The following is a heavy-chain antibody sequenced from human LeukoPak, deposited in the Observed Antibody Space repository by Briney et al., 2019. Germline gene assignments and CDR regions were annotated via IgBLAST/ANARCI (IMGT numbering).Heavy chain of an antibody. Sequence: SVKVSCKASGGTLSSHAISWVRQAPGQGLEWMGGIIPIFGTTNYAQKFQGRVTISADESTNTAYMELSSLRSEDTAVYYCARDLVPYGSGNSMADWGQGTLVTVSS. CDR1: GGTLSSHA. D-gene: IGHD3-10*01. CDR3: ARDLVPYGSGNSMAD. J-gene: IGHJ4*02. V-gene: IGHV1-69*13. CDR2: IIPIFGTT.